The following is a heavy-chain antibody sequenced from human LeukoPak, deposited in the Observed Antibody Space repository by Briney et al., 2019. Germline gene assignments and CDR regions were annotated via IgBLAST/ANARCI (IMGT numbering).Heavy chain of an antibody. J-gene: IGHJ6*03. D-gene: IGHD6-13*01. CDR3: ARVGIAAAPYYYYYMDV. Sequence: PSQTLSLTCAISGDSVSSNSAAWNWIRQSPARGLEWLGRTYYRSKWYNDYAVSVKSRITINPDTSKNQFSLQLNSVTPEDTAVYYCARVGIAAAPYYYYYMDVWGKGTTVTVSS. V-gene: IGHV6-1*01. CDR1: GDSVSSNSAA. CDR2: TYYRSKWYN.